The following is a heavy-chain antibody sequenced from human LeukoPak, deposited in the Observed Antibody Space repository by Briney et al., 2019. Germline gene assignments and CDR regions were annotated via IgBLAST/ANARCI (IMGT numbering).Heavy chain of an antibody. CDR2: IYPGDSRT. CDR3: GRRKFSSPWSDP. CDR1: GDTFATSW. V-gene: IGHV5-51*01. J-gene: IGHJ5*02. D-gene: IGHD2-2*01. Sequence: GGSLEISCKGSGDTFATSWIGWVRRLPGKGLEGMGVIYPGDSRTRYNPSFQGQVTISADRSINTAYLQWNSLKASDTAMYYCGRRKFSSPWSDPWGQGTLVTVSS.